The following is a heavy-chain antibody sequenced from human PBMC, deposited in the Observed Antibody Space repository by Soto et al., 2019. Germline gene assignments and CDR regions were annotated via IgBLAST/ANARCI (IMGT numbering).Heavy chain of an antibody. V-gene: IGHV3-21*01. J-gene: IGHJ4*02. CDR1: GFTFSAYT. D-gene: IGHD6-6*01. Sequence: EVQLVESGGGLVKPGGSLRLSCAVSGFTFSAYTMSWVRQPPGKGLEWVATISSISTYIKYADSVKGRFTISRDNAKNSLYLQMDSLGVEDTAVYYCARVHIAARDHWGQGTLVTVSS. CDR3: ARVHIAARDH. CDR2: ISSISTYI.